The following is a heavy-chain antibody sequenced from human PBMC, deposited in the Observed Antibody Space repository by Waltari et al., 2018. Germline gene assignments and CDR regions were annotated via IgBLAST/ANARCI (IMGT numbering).Heavy chain of an antibody. CDR2: IKQDGSEK. D-gene: IGHD6-6*01. CDR3: ATEPYSSSYYFDY. CDR1: GFTCSSYW. Sequence: EVQLVESGGGLVQPGGSLRLSCAASGFTCSSYWMSWVRQAPGKGLEWVANIKQDGSEKYYVDSVKGRFTISRDNAKNSLYLQMNSLRAEDTAVYYCATEPYSSSYYFDYWGQGTMVTVSS. J-gene: IGHJ4*03. V-gene: IGHV3-7*01.